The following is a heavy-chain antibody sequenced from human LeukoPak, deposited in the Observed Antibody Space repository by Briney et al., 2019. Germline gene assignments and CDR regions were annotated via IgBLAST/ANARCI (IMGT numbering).Heavy chain of an antibody. Sequence: SQTLSLTCTVSGGSISSGGYYWSWIRQHPGKGLEWIGYIYYSGSTYYNPSLKSRVTISVDTSKNQFSLKLSSVTAADTAVYYCARGVHGSSGYYYPVYFDYWGQGTLVTVSS. J-gene: IGHJ4*02. CDR3: ARGVHGSSGYYYPVYFDY. CDR2: IYYSGST. CDR1: GGSISSGGYY. V-gene: IGHV4-31*03. D-gene: IGHD3-22*01.